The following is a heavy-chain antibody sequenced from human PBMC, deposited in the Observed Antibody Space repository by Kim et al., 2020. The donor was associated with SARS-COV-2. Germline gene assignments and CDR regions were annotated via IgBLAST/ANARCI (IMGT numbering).Heavy chain of an antibody. J-gene: IGHJ6*02. Sequence: SETLSLTCAVYGGSFSGYYWSWIRQPPGKGLEWIGEINHSGSTNYNPSLKSRVTISVDTSKNQFSLKLSSVTAADTAVYYCARGRLWVTAILARYYYGMDVWGQGTTVTVSS. D-gene: IGHD2-21*02. V-gene: IGHV4-34*01. CDR1: GGSFSGYY. CDR2: INHSGST. CDR3: ARGRLWVTAILARYYYGMDV.